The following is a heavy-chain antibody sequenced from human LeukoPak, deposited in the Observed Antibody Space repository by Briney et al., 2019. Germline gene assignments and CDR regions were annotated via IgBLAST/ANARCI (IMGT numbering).Heavy chain of an antibody. J-gene: IGHJ4*02. V-gene: IGHV4-59*08. D-gene: IGHD6-13*01. CDR3: ARHGKLGYSSSWLNY. Sequence: SETLSLTCTVSGGSISSYYWSWIRQPPGKGLEWIGYIYYSGSTNYNPSLKSRVTISVDTSKNQFSLKLSSVTAADTAVYYCARHGKLGYSSSWLNYWGQGTLVTVSS. CDR2: IYYSGST. CDR1: GGSISSYY.